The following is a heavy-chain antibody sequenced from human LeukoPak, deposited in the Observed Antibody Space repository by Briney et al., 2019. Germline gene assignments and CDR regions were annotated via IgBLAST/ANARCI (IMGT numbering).Heavy chain of an antibody. V-gene: IGHV3-48*01. Sequence: GGSLRLSCAGSGFIFGGYTMNWVRQAPGKGLEWLSYISASGGNTFYADSVKGRFAISRDNSKNTLYLQMNSLRAEDTAMYYCASWYHIDYWGQGTLVTVSS. CDR3: ASWYHIDY. D-gene: IGHD2-2*01. CDR2: ISASGGNT. CDR1: GFIFGGYT. J-gene: IGHJ4*02.